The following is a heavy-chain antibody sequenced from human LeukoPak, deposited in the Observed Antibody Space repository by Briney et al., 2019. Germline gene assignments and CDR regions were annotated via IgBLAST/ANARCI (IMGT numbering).Heavy chain of an antibody. CDR3: ARDSGVTYYYDSSGYFDY. V-gene: IGHV3-11*01. Sequence: GGSLRLSCAASGFTFSDYYMSWIRQAPGKGLEWVSYISSSGSTIYYADSVKGRFTISRDNAKNSLYLQMNSLRAEDTAVYYCARDSGVTYYYDSSGYFDYWGQGTLVTVSS. D-gene: IGHD3-22*01. CDR1: GFTFSDYY. J-gene: IGHJ4*02. CDR2: ISSSGSTI.